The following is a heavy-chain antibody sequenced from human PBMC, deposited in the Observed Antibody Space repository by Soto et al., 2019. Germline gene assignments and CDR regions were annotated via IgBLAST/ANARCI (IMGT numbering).Heavy chain of an antibody. CDR3: AKPRAGGSGWSF. J-gene: IGHJ1*01. CDR2: VSASDNT. CDR1: GFTFSSYA. D-gene: IGHD6-19*01. Sequence: DVQLLESGGGLVQPGGSLRLSCAGSGFTFSSYAMTWVRQAPGKGLEWVSTVSASDNTYYADYVKGRFAISRDNSKNTLYLQMNDLRVEDTATYYCAKPRAGGSGWSFWGQGTLVTVSS. V-gene: IGHV3-23*01.